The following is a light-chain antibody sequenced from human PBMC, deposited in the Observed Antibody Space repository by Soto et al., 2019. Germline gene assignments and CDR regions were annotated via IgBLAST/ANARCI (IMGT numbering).Light chain of an antibody. CDR1: SSDVGGYNY. Sequence: QSVLTQPRSVSGSPGQSVTISCTGTSSDVGGYNYVSWYQQHPGKAPKLVIYDVSKRPSGVPDRFSGSKSANTASLTISGLQAEDEADYYCCSYAGYSLWVFGGGTKLTVL. CDR2: DVS. V-gene: IGLV2-11*01. J-gene: IGLJ3*02. CDR3: CSYAGYSLWV.